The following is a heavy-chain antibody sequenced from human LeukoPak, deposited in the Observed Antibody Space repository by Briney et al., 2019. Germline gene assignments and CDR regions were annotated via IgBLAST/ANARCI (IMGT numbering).Heavy chain of an antibody. CDR3: ARSHGSGSYYNLNDY. J-gene: IGHJ4*02. CDR1: GGSISSYY. D-gene: IGHD3-10*01. CDR2: IYYSGST. V-gene: IGHV4-59*01. Sequence: PSETLSLTCTVSGGSISSYYWSWIRQPPGKGLEWIGYIYYSGSTNYNPSLRSRVTISVYPSKNQFSLKLSSVTAADTAVYYCARSHGSGSYYNLNDYWGQGTLVTVSS.